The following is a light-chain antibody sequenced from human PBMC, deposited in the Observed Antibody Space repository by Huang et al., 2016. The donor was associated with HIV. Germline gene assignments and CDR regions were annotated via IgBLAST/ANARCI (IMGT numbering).Light chain of an antibody. Sequence: EVVITQSPAILSVSPGERATLSCRASQNVNTDLAWYKHNPGQAPRLLIYGASTRATGSPARFSGNGSETEFTLTISSLQSEDFASYYCQQYNNWPPLTFGGGTKVEIK. CDR1: QNVNTD. CDR2: GAS. V-gene: IGKV3-15*01. J-gene: IGKJ4*01. CDR3: QQYNNWPPLT.